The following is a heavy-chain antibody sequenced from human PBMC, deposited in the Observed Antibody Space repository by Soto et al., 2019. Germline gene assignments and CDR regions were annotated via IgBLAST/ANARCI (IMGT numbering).Heavy chain of an antibody. Sequence: PSETLSLTCTVSGGSISSYYWSWIRQPPGKGLEWIGYIYYSGSTNYNPSLKSRVTISVDTSKNQFSLKLSSVTAADTAVYYCARLYCSGGSCENDAFDIWGQGTMVTV. J-gene: IGHJ3*02. D-gene: IGHD2-15*01. CDR2: IYYSGST. CDR3: ARLYCSGGSCENDAFDI. CDR1: GGSISSYY. V-gene: IGHV4-59*01.